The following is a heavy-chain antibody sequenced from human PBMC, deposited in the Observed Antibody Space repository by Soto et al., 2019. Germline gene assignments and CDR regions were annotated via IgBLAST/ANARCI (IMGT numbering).Heavy chain of an antibody. V-gene: IGHV3-23*01. J-gene: IGHJ4*02. CDR2: ISGSGGST. CDR1: GFTFSSYA. Sequence: VGSLRLSCAASGFTFSSYAMSWVRQAPGKGLEWVSAISGSGGSTYYADSVKGRFTISRDNSKNTLYLQMNSLRAEDTAVYYCAKEVSYYDSSGYYYYFDYWGQGTLVTVSS. CDR3: AKEVSYYDSSGYYYYFDY. D-gene: IGHD3-22*01.